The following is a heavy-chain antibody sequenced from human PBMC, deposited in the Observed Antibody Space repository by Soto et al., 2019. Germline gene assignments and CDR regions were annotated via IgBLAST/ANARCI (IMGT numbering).Heavy chain of an antibody. CDR1: GFTFSSYW. Sequence: GGSLRLSCAASGFTFSSYWMYWVRQAPGKGLVWVSRINSDGSSTTYADSVKGRFTISRDSAKNMLYLQMNSLRAEDTAVYYCLSPRWGDPNDAFDIWGQGTMVTVSS. D-gene: IGHD7-27*01. V-gene: IGHV3-74*01. CDR3: LSPRWGDPNDAFDI. CDR2: INSDGSST. J-gene: IGHJ3*02.